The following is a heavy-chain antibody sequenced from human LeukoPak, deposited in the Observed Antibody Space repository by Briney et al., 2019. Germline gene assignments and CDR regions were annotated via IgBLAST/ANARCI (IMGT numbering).Heavy chain of an antibody. CDR3: AATIKRDYGDTNLDY. CDR1: GDSISSYY. J-gene: IGHJ4*02. Sequence: SETLSLTCTVPGDSISSYYGSWIRRPPGKGLEWIGYMHNGVHTNYNPSLKSRVTISGDTSKNQLSLKLTSVTAADTAVYYCAATIKRDYGDTNLDYWGQGTLVTVPS. V-gene: IGHV4-59*12. CDR2: MHNGVHT. D-gene: IGHD4/OR15-4a*01.